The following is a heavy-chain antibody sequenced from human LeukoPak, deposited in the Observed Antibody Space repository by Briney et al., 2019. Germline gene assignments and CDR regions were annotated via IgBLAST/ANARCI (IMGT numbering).Heavy chain of an antibody. D-gene: IGHD3-10*01. V-gene: IGHV4-39*01. J-gene: IGHJ4*02. Sequence: PSETLSLACTVSGGSITSSSCYWGWIRQPPGKGLEWIGSIYYSGSIYDNPSLKSRVTISVDTSKNQFSLKLTSVTAADTAVYYCARVLKNNYYGSGNSYPRYFDYWGQGTLVTVSS. CDR2: IYYSGSI. CDR3: ARVLKNNYYGSGNSYPRYFDY. CDR1: GGSITSSSCY.